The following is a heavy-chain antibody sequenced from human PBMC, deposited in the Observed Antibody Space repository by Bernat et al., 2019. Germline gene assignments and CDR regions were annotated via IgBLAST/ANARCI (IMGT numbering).Heavy chain of an antibody. CDR3: ARANNKGDYYDSSGEDY. D-gene: IGHD3-22*01. J-gene: IGHJ4*02. Sequence: QVQLQESGPGLVKPSQTLSLTCTVSGGSISSGDYYWSWIRQPPGKGLEWIGYIYYSGSTYYNPSLKSRVTISVDTSKNQFSLKLSSVTAADTVVYYCARANNKGDYYDSSGEDYWGQGTLVTVSS. V-gene: IGHV4-30-4*01. CDR1: GGSISSGDYY. CDR2: IYYSGST.